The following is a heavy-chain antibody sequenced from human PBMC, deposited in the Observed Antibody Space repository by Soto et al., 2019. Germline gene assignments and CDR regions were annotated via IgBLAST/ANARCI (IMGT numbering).Heavy chain of an antibody. V-gene: IGHV4-61*01. CDR2: IYYSGST. CDR1: GGSVSSGSYY. D-gene: IGHD3-3*01. J-gene: IGHJ4*02. CDR3: ARVGIFGVVIMDY. Sequence: SETLSLTCTVSGGSVSSGSYYWSWIRQPPGKGLEWIGYIYYSGSTNYNPSLKSRVTISVDTSKNQFSLKLSSVTAADTAVYYCARVGIFGVVIMDYWGQGTLVTVSS.